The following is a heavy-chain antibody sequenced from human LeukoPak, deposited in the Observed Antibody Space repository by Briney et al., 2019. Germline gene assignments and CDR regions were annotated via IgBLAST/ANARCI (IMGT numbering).Heavy chain of an antibody. CDR1: GFTFSSYS. Sequence: GGSLRLSCAASGFTFSSYSMNWVRQAPGKGLEWVSSISSSSSYIYYADSVKGRFTISRDNAKNSLYLQMYSLRAEDTAVYYCAREVMITFGGVIVRGAFDIWGQGTMVTVSS. D-gene: IGHD3-16*02. J-gene: IGHJ3*02. V-gene: IGHV3-21*01. CDR2: ISSSSSYI. CDR3: AREVMITFGGVIVRGAFDI.